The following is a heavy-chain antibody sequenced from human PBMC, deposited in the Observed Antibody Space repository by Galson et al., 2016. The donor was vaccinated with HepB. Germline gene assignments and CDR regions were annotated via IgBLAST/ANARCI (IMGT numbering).Heavy chain of an antibody. CDR2: ISGGSSTI. J-gene: IGHJ4*02. Sequence: SLRLSCAASGFTFSSYAMYWVRQAPGKGLEWLSHISGGSSTIYYADSVKGRFTVSRDNAKNSLYLQMNSLRDDDTAVYYCAKPFLSSGLYYFDYWGRGTLVTVSS. CDR1: GFTFSSYA. CDR3: AKPFLSSGLYYFDY. D-gene: IGHD6-19*01. V-gene: IGHV3-48*02.